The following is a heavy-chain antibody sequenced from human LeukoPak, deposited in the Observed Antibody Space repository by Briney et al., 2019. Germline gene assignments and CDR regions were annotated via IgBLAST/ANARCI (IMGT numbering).Heavy chain of an antibody. V-gene: IGHV3-48*01. J-gene: IGHJ4*02. CDR1: GFTFSSYS. CDR2: ISSSSTI. D-gene: IGHD2-2*01. CDR3: AREGPDIVVVPAAINFDY. Sequence: GGSLRLSCAASGFTFSSYSMNWVRQAPGKGLKWVSYISSSSTIYYADSVKGRFTISRDNAKNSLYLQMNSLRAEDTAVYYCAREGPDIVVVPAAINFDYWGQGTLVTVSS.